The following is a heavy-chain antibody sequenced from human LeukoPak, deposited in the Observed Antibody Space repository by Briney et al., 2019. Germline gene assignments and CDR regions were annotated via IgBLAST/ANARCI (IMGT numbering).Heavy chain of an antibody. CDR2: TNLDGTER. CDR3: ASAHNDYGDYDFGY. D-gene: IGHD4-17*01. Sequence: GGSLRLSCAASGFTFSYFWMSWVRQAPGKGLEWVANTNLDGTERHYVDSVKGRFTISRDNARKSLYLQMNSLRDEDTAVYYCASAHNDYGDYDFGYWGQGTLVTVSS. J-gene: IGHJ4*02. V-gene: IGHV3-7*02. CDR1: GFTFSYFW.